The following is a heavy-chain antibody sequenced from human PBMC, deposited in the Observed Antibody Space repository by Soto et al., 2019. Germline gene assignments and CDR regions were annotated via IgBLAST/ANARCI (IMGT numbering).Heavy chain of an antibody. V-gene: IGHV4-30-2*01. CDR3: ARGQSIVAAIDYFHY. CDR2: IYHSGRT. CDR1: GAYVSSAWYY. Sequence: QPQLQESGSGLVKPSQTLSLTWSVSGAYVSSAWYYWRWLRQRPGNGLEWIGYIYHSGRTYGSVSPSCNPSLKSRVTISVSRSTNQCSLNLISVTAAYTSGYFCARGQSIVAAIDYFHYWGQGSLVTFSS. D-gene: IGHD5-12*01. J-gene: IGHJ4*02.